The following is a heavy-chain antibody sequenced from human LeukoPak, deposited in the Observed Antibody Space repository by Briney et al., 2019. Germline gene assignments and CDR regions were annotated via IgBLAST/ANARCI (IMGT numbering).Heavy chain of an antibody. J-gene: IGHJ3*02. V-gene: IGHV5-51*01. CDR2: IYPGDSDT. Sequence: EESLKISCKGSGYSFTSYWIGWVRQMPGKGLEWMGIIYPGDSDTRYSPSFQGQVTISADKSISTAYLQWSSLKASDTAMYYCATLPIAAAGTEDDDAFDIWGQGTMVTVSS. CDR1: GYSFTSYW. CDR3: ATLPIAAAGTEDDDAFDI. D-gene: IGHD6-13*01.